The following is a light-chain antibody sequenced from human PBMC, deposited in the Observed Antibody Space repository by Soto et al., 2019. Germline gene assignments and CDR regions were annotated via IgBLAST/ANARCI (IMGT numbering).Light chain of an antibody. CDR1: QSVSSC. Sequence: DIQLTQSPSTLSASIGDRVTLSCRASQSVSSCLAWYQQKPGKAPRLVIYDATKLHSGVPARFSASASGTEFTLTISSLQAEDFATYYCLQYNTWPQSFGQGTRVEI. V-gene: IGKV1-5*01. CDR3: LQYNTWPQS. J-gene: IGKJ1*01. CDR2: DAT.